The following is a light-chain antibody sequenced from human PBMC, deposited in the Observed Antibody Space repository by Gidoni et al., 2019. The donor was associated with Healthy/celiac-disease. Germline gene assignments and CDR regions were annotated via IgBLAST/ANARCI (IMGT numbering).Light chain of an antibody. J-gene: IGKJ1*01. CDR2: WAS. CDR1: QSVLYSSNNKNY. CDR3: QQYYSTQWT. V-gene: IGKV4-1*01. Sequence: DIVMTQSPDSLAVSLGERATINCKSSQSVLYSSNNKNYLAWYQQKPGQPPKLLIYWASTRESGVPDRFSGSGSGTDVTLTISSLQAEDVAVYYCQQYYSTQWTFGQXTKVEIK.